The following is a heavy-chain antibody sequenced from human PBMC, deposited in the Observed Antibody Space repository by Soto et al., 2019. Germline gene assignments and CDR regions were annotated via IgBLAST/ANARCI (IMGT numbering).Heavy chain of an antibody. CDR3: ARTIITIFVGWFDP. CDR1: GGSISSSSYY. CDR2: IYYSGST. J-gene: IGHJ5*02. V-gene: IGHV4-39*01. Sequence: QLQLQESGPGLVKPSETLSLTCTVSGGSISSSSYYWGWIRQPPGKGLEWIGSIYYSGSTYYNPSLKSRVTISVDTSKNQFSLKLSSVTAADTAVYYCARTIITIFVGWFDPWGQGTLVTVSS. D-gene: IGHD3-3*01.